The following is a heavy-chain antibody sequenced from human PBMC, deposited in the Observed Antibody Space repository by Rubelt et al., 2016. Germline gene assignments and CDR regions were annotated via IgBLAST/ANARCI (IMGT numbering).Heavy chain of an antibody. CDR3: ARSTGYSYGYGMDV. CDR1: GFTVSSNY. J-gene: IGHJ6*02. D-gene: IGHD5-18*01. CDR2: IYSGGST. Sequence: EVQLLESGGGLVQPGGSLRLSCAASGFTVSSNYMSWVRQAPGKGLEWVSVIYSGGSTYYADSVKGRFTISRDNSKKRRYLQMNSLRAEDKAVYYCARSTGYSYGYGMDVWGQGTTVTVSS. V-gene: IGHV3-53*01.